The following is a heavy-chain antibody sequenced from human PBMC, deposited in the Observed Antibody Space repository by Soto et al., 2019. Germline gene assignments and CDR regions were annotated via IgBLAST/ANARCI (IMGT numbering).Heavy chain of an antibody. CDR2: ISGIGGSS. Sequence: GGSLRLSCAASGFAFSTYAMTWVRQAPGKGLEWVSVISGIGGSSYYAASVKGRFTISRDNSKNTLFLQMNGLRAEDTAVYYCAKVTKRAAAGRYEYYKYGMDVWGKGTTVTVSS. V-gene: IGHV3-23*01. D-gene: IGHD6-13*01. J-gene: IGHJ6*04. CDR3: AKVTKRAAAGRYEYYKYGMDV. CDR1: GFAFSTYA.